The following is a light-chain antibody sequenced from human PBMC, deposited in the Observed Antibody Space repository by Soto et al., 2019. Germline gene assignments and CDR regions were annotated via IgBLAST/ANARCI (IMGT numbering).Light chain of an antibody. J-gene: IGKJ1*01. CDR2: GAS. V-gene: IGKV3-15*01. Sequence: EIVLTQSPGTLSLSTGERATLSCRASQSVSSNYLAWYQQKPGQAPRLLTYGASTRATGIPARFSGSGSGTEFTLTISSLQPEDFAVYYCQQYYNWPRTFGQGTKVDIK. CDR3: QQYYNWPRT. CDR1: QSVSSN.